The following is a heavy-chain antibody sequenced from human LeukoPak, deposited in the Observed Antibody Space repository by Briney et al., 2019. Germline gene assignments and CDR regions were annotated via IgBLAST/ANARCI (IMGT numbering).Heavy chain of an antibody. CDR1: GGSFNSYA. J-gene: IGHJ5*02. V-gene: IGHV1-69*01. D-gene: IGHD6-13*01. CDR2: IIPIFGTA. Sequence: SVKVSCKASGGSFNSYAINWVRQAPGQGLEWMGGIIPIFGTANHAQKFQGRVTITADESTSTAYMELSSLRSEDTAVYYCATTAATAGMNWFDPWGQGTLVTVSS. CDR3: ATTAATAGMNWFDP.